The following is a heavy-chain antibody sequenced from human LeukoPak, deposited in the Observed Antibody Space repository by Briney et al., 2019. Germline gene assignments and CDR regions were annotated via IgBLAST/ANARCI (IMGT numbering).Heavy chain of an antibody. CDR2: IIPIFGTA. J-gene: IGHJ4*02. D-gene: IGHD1-7*01. Sequence: SVKVSCKASEGTFISYAISWVRQAPGQGLEWMGGIIPIFGTANYAQKFQGRVTITTDESTSTAYMELSSLRSEDTAVYYCARGGYNWNSYYFDYWGQGTLVTVSS. CDR1: EGTFISYA. CDR3: ARGGYNWNSYYFDY. V-gene: IGHV1-69*05.